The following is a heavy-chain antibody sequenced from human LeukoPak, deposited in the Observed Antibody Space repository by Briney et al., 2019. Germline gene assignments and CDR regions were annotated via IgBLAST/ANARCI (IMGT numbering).Heavy chain of an antibody. CDR3: AKHEGSYFDKSGYTFEY. CDR1: GVSISSGGYY. D-gene: IGHD3-22*01. CDR2: IHYSGNT. V-gene: IGHV4-39*01. Sequence: SETLSLTCAVSGVSISSGGYYWGWVRQPPGKGLEWIGSIHYSGNTYYNPSLKSRVTISVDTSRNQFSLKLSSVSAADRGIYYCAKHEGSYFDKSGYTFEYWGQGTLVTVSS. J-gene: IGHJ4*02.